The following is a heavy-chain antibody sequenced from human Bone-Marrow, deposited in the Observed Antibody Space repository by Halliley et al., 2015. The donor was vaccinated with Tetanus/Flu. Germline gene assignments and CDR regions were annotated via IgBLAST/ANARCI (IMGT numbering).Heavy chain of an antibody. CDR1: GYSFTTNW. CDR2: IYPGDSDT. J-gene: IGHJ4*02. Sequence: VQLVQSGAEMKKPGESLKISCEASGYSFTTNWIGWVRQMPGEGLEWMGIIYPGDSDTRYSPSFQGQVTISADKSISTAYLQWSSLKASDTAMYYCARSHSSSWSGFDYGGQGTLVTVSS. V-gene: IGHV5-51*01. CDR3: ARSHSSSWSGFDY. D-gene: IGHD6-13*01.